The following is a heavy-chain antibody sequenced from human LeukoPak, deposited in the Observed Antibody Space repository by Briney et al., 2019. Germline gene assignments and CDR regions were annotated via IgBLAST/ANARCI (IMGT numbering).Heavy chain of an antibody. CDR1: GYTFTGYY. D-gene: IGHD3-3*01. CDR2: INPNSGGT. J-gene: IGHJ6*03. V-gene: IGHV1-2*06. Sequence: ASVKVSCKASGYTFTGYYMHWVRQAPGQGLEWMGRINPNSGGTNYAQKFQGRVTMTTDTSTSTAYMELRSLRSDDTAVYYCASTGAEDYDFWSGYGHYMDVWGKGTTVTVSS. CDR3: ASTGAEDYDFWSGYGHYMDV.